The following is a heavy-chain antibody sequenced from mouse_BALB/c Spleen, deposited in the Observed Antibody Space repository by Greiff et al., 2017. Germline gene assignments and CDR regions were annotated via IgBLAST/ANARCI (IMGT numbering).Heavy chain of an antibody. CDR3: ARGVYYGNPYAMDY. J-gene: IGHJ4*01. CDR2: ISSGSSTI. Sequence: EVQVVESGGGLVQPGGSRKLSCAASGFTFSSFGMHWVRQAPEKGLEWVAYISSGSSTIYYADTVKGRFTISRDNHKNTLFLQMTSLRSEDTAMYYCARGVYYGNPYAMDYWGQGTSVTVSS. CDR1: GFTFSSFG. V-gene: IGHV5-17*02. D-gene: IGHD2-1*01.